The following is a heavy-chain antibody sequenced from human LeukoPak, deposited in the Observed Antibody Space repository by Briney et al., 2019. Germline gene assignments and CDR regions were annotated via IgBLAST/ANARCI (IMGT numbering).Heavy chain of an antibody. CDR1: GYTFTGYY. Sequence: ASVKVSCKASGYTFTGYYMQWVRQAPGQGLEWMGWINPNSGGTNYAQKFQGRVTMTRDTSISTAYMELSRLRSDDTAVYYCARARYCSSTSCYPGDIWGQGTMVTVSS. CDR3: ARARYCSSTSCYPGDI. J-gene: IGHJ3*02. V-gene: IGHV1-2*02. CDR2: INPNSGGT. D-gene: IGHD2-2*01.